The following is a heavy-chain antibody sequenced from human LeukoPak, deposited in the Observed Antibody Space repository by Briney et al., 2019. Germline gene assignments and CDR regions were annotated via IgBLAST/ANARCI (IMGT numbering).Heavy chain of an antibody. CDR1: GFTFSSYG. V-gene: IGHV3-30*02. CDR3: TTDPGTPSIDDY. J-gene: IGHJ4*02. D-gene: IGHD2/OR15-2a*01. Sequence: GGSLRLSCAASGFTFSSYGMHWVRQAPGKGLEWVSFIRYDGSNEYYADSVRGRFTISRDNSKNTLYLQMNSLKTEDTAVYFCTTDPGTPSIDDYWGQGTLVTVSS. CDR2: IRYDGSNE.